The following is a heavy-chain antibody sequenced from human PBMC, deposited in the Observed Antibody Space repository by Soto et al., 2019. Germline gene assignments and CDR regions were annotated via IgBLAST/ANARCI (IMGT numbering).Heavy chain of an antibody. J-gene: IGHJ2*01. CDR2: INPSGGST. CDR1: GYTFTSYY. D-gene: IGHD3-10*01. CDR3: ARDQGIGELDL. V-gene: IGHV1-46*01. Sequence: ASVKVSCKASGYTFTSYYMHWVRQAPGQGLKWMGIINPSGGSTSYAQKFQGRVTMTRDTSTSTVYMELSSLRSEDTAVYYCARDQGIGELDLWGRGTLVTVSS.